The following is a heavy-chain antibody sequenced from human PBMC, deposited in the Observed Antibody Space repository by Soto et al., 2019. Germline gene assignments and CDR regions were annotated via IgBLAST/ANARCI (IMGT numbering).Heavy chain of an antibody. Sequence: QVQLQQWGAGLLKPSETLSLTCAVYGGSFSGYYWSWIRQPPGKGLEWIGEINHSGSTNYNPSLKSRVTISVDTSKSQFSLKLSSVTAADTAVYYCARGRDYIWGSYRYTGGPWGQGTLVTVSS. CDR3: ARGRDYIWGSYRYTGGP. J-gene: IGHJ4*02. D-gene: IGHD3-16*02. CDR2: INHSGST. CDR1: GGSFSGYY. V-gene: IGHV4-34*01.